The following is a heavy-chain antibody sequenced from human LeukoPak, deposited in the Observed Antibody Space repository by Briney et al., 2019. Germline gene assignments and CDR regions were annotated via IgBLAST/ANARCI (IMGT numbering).Heavy chain of an antibody. CDR3: ARGHSNLNWFDP. D-gene: IGHD4-11*01. Sequence: SETLSLTCTVSGGSISSYYWSWIRQHPGKGLEWIGYIYYSGSTYYNPSLKSRVTISVDTSKNQFSLKLSSVTAADTAVYYCARGHSNLNWFDPWGQGTLVTVSS. V-gene: IGHV4-59*06. CDR1: GGSISSYY. J-gene: IGHJ5*02. CDR2: IYYSGST.